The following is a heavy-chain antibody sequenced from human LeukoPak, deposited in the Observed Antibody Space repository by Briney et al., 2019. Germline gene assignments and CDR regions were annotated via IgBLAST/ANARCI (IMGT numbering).Heavy chain of an antibody. CDR3: ARIYDNSSYYDF. Sequence: GGSLRLSCAASGFTQSNHWMSWVRQAPGKGLEWVASIKQDGNEIHYVDSVKGRFTVSRDNARNALYLQMNSLRAEDTAVYYCARIYDNSSYYDFWGQGTLVTVSS. CDR2: IKQDGNEI. D-gene: IGHD3-22*01. V-gene: IGHV3-7*05. CDR1: GFTQSNHW. J-gene: IGHJ4*02.